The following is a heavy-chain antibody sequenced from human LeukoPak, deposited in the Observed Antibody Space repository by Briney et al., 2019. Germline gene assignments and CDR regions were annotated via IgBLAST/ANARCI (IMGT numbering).Heavy chain of an antibody. D-gene: IGHD3-22*01. CDR3: GSWNNYDSSAYFYSEY. CDR1: GYTFTGYY. V-gene: IGHV1-2*02. J-gene: IGHJ4*02. Sequence: ASVKVSCKASGYTFTGYYMYWVRQAPGQGLEWMGWINPNSGGTKYAQNFQDRVTMTRDTSISTAYMELSRLRSDDTAVYYCGSWNNYDSSAYFYSEYWGQGTLVTGSP. CDR2: INPNSGGT.